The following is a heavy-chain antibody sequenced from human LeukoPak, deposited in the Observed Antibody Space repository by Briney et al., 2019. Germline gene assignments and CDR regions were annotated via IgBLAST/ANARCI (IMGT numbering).Heavy chain of an antibody. D-gene: IGHD3-10*01. CDR3: ARDIWFGEFPGY. V-gene: IGHV1-2*02. CDR1: GYTFTGYY. CDR2: INPNSGGT. J-gene: IGHJ4*02. Sequence: ASVKVSCKASGYTFTGYYMHWVRQAPGRGLEWMGWINPNSGGTNYAQKFQGRVTITRDTSISTAYMELSRLRSDDTAVYYCARDIWFGEFPGYWGQGTLVTVSS.